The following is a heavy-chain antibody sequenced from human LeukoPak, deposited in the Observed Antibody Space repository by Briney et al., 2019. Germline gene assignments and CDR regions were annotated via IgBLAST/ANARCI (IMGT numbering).Heavy chain of an antibody. Sequence: GGSLRLSCAAAGFTFSSYAMSWVRQAPGKGLEWVSAISGSGGSTYYADSVKGRFTISRDNSKNTLYLQMNSLRAEDTAVYYCAKDSAGDYDLNFDYWGQGTLVTVSS. CDR1: GFTFSSYA. CDR2: ISGSGGST. V-gene: IGHV3-23*01. CDR3: AKDSAGDYDLNFDY. D-gene: IGHD4-17*01. J-gene: IGHJ4*02.